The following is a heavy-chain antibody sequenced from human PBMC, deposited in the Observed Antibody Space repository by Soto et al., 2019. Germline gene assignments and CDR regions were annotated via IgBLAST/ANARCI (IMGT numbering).Heavy chain of an antibody. Sequence: SETLSLTFTVSGGSVSSSTYYWGWIRQPPGKGLEWIASIYYSGSTYYNPSLESRVTISVDTSKNQFSLKLSSVTAADTAVYYCAILRGYLDYWGQGTLVTVSS. CDR1: GGSVSSSTYY. J-gene: IGHJ4*02. V-gene: IGHV4-39*01. CDR3: AILRGYLDY. D-gene: IGHD2-15*01. CDR2: IYYSGST.